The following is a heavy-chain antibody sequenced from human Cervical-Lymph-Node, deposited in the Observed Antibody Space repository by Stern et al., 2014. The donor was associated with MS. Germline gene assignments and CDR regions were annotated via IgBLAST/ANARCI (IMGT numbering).Heavy chain of an antibody. CDR3: ARVVRFLEWVPFDP. J-gene: IGHJ5*02. Sequence: VHLVESGSGLVRPSQTLSLTCTVSGGSVSSGGYTWSWLRQPPGKGLEWIGYIYEDESSYYNPSLKSRVTISIDRSKNQFSLRLSSMTAADTALYYCARVVRFLEWVPFDPWGQGILVTVSS. D-gene: IGHD3-3*01. V-gene: IGHV4-30-2*01. CDR2: IYEDESS. CDR1: GGSVSSGGYT.